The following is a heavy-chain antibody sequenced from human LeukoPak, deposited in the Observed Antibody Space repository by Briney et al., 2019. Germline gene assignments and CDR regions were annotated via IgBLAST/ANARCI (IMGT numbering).Heavy chain of an antibody. V-gene: IGHV2-70*04. CDR2: IDWDDDK. CDR3: ARIRSRDGSGSFDY. CDR1: GFSLSTSGMR. Sequence: ESGPALVKPTQTLTLTCTFSGFSLSTSGMRVSWIRQPPGKALEWLARIDWDDDKLYSTSLKTRLTISKDTSKNQVVLTMTNMDPVDTATYYCARIRSRDGSGSFDYWGQGTLVTVSS. D-gene: IGHD3-22*01. J-gene: IGHJ4*02.